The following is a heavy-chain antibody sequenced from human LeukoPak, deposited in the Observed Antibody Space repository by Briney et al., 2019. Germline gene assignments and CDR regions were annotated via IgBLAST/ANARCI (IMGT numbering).Heavy chain of an antibody. CDR2: INAGNADT. D-gene: IGHD4-23*01. J-gene: IGHJ4*02. Sequence: ASVKVSCNASGFTFTSYAMHWVRQAPGQRLEWMGWINAGNADTKYSQKFQGRVTITSDTSANTAYVELSSLRSEDTAVFYCARNLPGKTDFDYWGQGTLVTVSS. CDR1: GFTFTSYA. CDR3: ARNLPGKTDFDY. V-gene: IGHV1-3*01.